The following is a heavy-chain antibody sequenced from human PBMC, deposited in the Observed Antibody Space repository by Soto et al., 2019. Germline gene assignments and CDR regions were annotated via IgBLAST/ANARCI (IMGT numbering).Heavy chain of an antibody. CDR3: AKSMTLLWFGELGP. CDR1: EFTFSNYA. V-gene: IGHV3-23*01. CDR2: ISGSGGNT. J-gene: IGHJ6*02. Sequence: GGSLRLSCAASEFTFSNYAMTWVRQAPGKGLEWVSGISGSGGNTHYAASVNGRFTIPRNNPKTTLYLQINTRRAEDTAFYYCAKSMTLLWFGELGPWGQGTTVPVSS. D-gene: IGHD3-10*01.